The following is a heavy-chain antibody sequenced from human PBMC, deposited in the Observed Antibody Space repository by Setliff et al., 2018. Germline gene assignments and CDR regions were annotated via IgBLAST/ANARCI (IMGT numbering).Heavy chain of an antibody. J-gene: IGHJ3*01. CDR1: GYTLSNSI. V-gene: IGHV1-18*01. CDR3: ALSSLSICRGGNCPNVFDV. CDR2: ISAYNGKT. Sequence: ASVKVSCKASGYTLSNSILSWVRQAPGQGLEWVGWISAYNGKTYFAQKFQDRITLTTDTSTNTGYLELRGLRSDDTAVYYCALSSLSICRGGNCPNVFDVWGQGTMVTVSS. D-gene: IGHD2-15*01.